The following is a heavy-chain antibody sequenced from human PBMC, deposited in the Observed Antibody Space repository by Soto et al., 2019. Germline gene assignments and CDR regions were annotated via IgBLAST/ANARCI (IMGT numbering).Heavy chain of an antibody. J-gene: IGHJ5*01. CDR3: ARDSKWLIINGNWFDS. CDR1: GYSFINYG. CDR2: ISGSNGAT. Sequence: QVQLVQSGAEVKKPGASVKVSCKFSGYSFINYGMTWVQQAPGQGFEWMGWISGSNGATNYAQRFQGRVTLTTDTSTNTDYMELRSLRLDDTAIYYCARDSKWLIINGNWFDSWGQGTLVTVSS. V-gene: IGHV1-18*04. D-gene: IGHD5-12*01.